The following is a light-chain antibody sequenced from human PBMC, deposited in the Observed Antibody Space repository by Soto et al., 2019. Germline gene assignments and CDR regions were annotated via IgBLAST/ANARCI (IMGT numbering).Light chain of an antibody. J-gene: IGLJ2*01. CDR1: SSNIGSNT. V-gene: IGLV1-44*01. Sequence: QSVLSQPPSASGTPGQRVTISCSGSSSNIGSNTVNWNQKLPGTAPKLLIYNNNQRPSGVPDRFSGSKSGTSASLAVSGLQSEDEADYYCAAWDDSLNGHVVFGGGTKLTVL. CDR3: AAWDDSLNGHVV. CDR2: NNN.